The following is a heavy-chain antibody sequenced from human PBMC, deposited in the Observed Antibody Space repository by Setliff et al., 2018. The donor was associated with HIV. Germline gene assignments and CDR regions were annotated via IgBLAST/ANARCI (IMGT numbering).Heavy chain of an antibody. CDR2: LRPSGNT. J-gene: IGHJ4*02. Sequence: PSETLSLTCTVSGGPFSSSSYYWGWIRQPPGKGLEWIGSLRPSGNTYYNPSLKTRVTISVDGSKNQFSLKLKSVTAADTAVYYCARWHPPYGFWEEDYWGQGTLVTVSS. D-gene: IGHD3-10*01. V-gene: IGHV4-39*01. CDR3: ARWHPPYGFWEEDY. CDR1: GGPFSSSSYY.